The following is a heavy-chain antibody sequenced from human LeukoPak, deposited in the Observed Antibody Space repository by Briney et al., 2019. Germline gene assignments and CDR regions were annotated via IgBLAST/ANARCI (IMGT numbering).Heavy chain of an antibody. D-gene: IGHD3-10*01. J-gene: IGHJ4*02. V-gene: IGHV4-59*02. CDR3: ARLRITMVRGVTIGFDY. CDR2: IYYSGST. Sequence: PSETLSLTCTVSGGSVSSYYWSWIRQPPGKGLEWIGYIYYSGSTNYNPSLKSRVTISVDTSKNQFSLKLSSVTAADTAVYYCARLRITMVRGVTIGFDYWGQGTLVTVSS. CDR1: GGSVSSYY.